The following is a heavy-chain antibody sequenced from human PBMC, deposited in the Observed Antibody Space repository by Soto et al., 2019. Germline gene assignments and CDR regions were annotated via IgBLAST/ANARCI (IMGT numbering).Heavy chain of an antibody. CDR3: AKDRSRYTSGWHNWFDP. CDR2: TSGSGDNT. V-gene: IGHV3-23*01. J-gene: IGHJ5*02. Sequence: EVQLLESGGGLAQPGGSLRLSCAAYGFTFSTYGMSWVRQAPGKGLEWVSSTSGSGDNTYYADSVKGRFTISRDNSKNKLYLQMNSLRAEDTAVYYCAKDRSRYTSGWHNWFDPWGQGTLVTVSS. CDR1: GFTFSTYG. D-gene: IGHD6-19*01.